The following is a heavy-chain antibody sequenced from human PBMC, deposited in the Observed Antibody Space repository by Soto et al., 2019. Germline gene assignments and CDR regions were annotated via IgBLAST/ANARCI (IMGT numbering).Heavy chain of an antibody. CDR2: IYYSGST. J-gene: IGHJ5*02. V-gene: IGHV4-31*03. CDR3: ARSVFP. Sequence: PSETLSLTCTVSGGSISSGGYYWNWIRQHPGKGLEWIGYIYYSGSTYCNPSLKSRVTISVDTSKNQLSLKLSSVTAADTAVYYCARSVFPWGQGTLVTVSS. CDR1: GGSISSGGYY.